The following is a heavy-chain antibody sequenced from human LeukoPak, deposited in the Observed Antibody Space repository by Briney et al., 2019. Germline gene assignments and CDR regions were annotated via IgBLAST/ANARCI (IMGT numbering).Heavy chain of an antibody. CDR1: GFTFTNYW. Sequence: GGSLRLSCAASGFTFTNYWMSWVRQAPGKGLEWAANIKQDGSEKYYVDSVKGRFTISRDNAKNSLYLQMNSLRAEDTAVYYCAREFGYWGQGTLVTVSS. CDR3: AREFGY. V-gene: IGHV3-7*01. J-gene: IGHJ4*02. CDR2: IKQDGSEK.